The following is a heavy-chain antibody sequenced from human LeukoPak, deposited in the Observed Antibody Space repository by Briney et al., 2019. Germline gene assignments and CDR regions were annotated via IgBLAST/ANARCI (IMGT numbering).Heavy chain of an antibody. V-gene: IGHV3-21*01. CDR1: GFTVSSSY. J-gene: IGHJ4*02. CDR3: ARGLCGGDCYSD. D-gene: IGHD2-21*02. CDR2: ISTTSSYI. Sequence: GGSLRLSCAASGFTVSSSYMNWVRQAPGKGLEWVSSISTTSSYIYYSDSARGRFTISRDNAKNSLYLQMNSLRAEDTAVYYCARGLCGGDCYSDWGPGTLVTVSS.